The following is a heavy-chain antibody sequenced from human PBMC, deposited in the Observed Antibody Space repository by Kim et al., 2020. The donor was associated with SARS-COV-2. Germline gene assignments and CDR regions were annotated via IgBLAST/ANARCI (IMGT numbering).Heavy chain of an antibody. CDR2: IITNNGGT. Sequence: ASVKVSCKASGYSITGYQMHWVRQAPGQGLEWLGRIITNNGGTNHAQKFQGRVTMTRDTSISTVYMELSRLTSDDTAIYYCTRDQNWGADYWGQGTPVTVSS. CDR1: GYSITGYQ. CDR3: TRDQNWGADY. D-gene: IGHD7-27*01. J-gene: IGHJ4*02. V-gene: IGHV1-2*06.